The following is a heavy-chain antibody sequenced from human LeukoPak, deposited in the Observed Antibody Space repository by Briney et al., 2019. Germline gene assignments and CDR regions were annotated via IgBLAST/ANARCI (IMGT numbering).Heavy chain of an antibody. D-gene: IGHD3-10*01. CDR3: AKGDLSWFGESDDYFDY. CDR2: ISYDGSNK. V-gene: IGHV3-30*18. CDR1: GFTFSSYG. J-gene: IGHJ4*02. Sequence: PGGSLRLSCAASGFTFSSYGMHWVRQAPGKGLEWVAVISYDGSNKYYADSVKGRFTISRDNSKNTLYLQMNSLRAEDTAVYYCAKGDLSWFGESDDYFDYWGQGTLVTVSS.